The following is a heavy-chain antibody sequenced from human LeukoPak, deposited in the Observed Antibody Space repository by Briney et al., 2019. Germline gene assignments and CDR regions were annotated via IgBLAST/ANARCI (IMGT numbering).Heavy chain of an antibody. J-gene: IGHJ4*02. Sequence: SETLSLTCTVSGGSISSSTYYWGWIRQPPGKGLEWIGSLYYRGSTFYNPSLKSRVTISVDTSKNQFSLKLSSVTAADTAIYYCGKTDIYFNPIDYWGPGSLVTVSS. CDR1: GGSISSSTYY. CDR3: GKTDIYFNPIDY. CDR2: LYYRGST. D-gene: IGHD3-9*01. V-gene: IGHV4-39*01.